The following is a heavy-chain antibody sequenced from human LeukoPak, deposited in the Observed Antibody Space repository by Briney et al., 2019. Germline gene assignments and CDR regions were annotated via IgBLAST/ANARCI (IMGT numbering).Heavy chain of an antibody. J-gene: IGHJ4*02. CDR1: GFTFSSYG. D-gene: IGHD2-2*01. CDR2: IRYDGSNK. Sequence: GGSLRLSCAASGFTFSSYGMHWVRQAPGKGLEWVAFIRYDGSNKYYADSVKGRFTISRDTSKNTLYLQMNSLRAEDTAVYYCANGGYCSSTSCYPFPLPPDYWGQGTLVTVSS. CDR3: ANGGYCSSTSCYPFPLPPDY. V-gene: IGHV3-30*02.